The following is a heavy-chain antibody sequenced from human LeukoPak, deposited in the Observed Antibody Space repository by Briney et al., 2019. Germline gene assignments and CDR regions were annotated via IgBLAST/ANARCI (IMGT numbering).Heavy chain of an antibody. J-gene: IGHJ6*03. CDR3: ARDGGGMDTYYYYYMDV. CDR1: GGSISSYY. CDR2: IYYSGST. Sequence: PSETLSLTCTVSGGSISSYYWSWIRQPPGKGLEWIGYIYYSGSTNYNPSLKSRVTISVDTSKNQFSLKLSSVTAADTAVYYCARDGGGMDTYYYYYMDVWGKGTTVTISS. V-gene: IGHV4-59*01. D-gene: IGHD3-16*01.